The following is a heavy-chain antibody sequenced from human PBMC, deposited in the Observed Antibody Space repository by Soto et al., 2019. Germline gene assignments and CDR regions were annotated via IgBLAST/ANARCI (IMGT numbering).Heavy chain of an antibody. V-gene: IGHV1-3*01. J-gene: IGHJ5*02. CDR2: INAGNGNT. CDR3: ARDPRDILTGPWFDP. D-gene: IGHD3-9*01. CDR1: GYTFTSYA. Sequence: ASVKVSCKASGYTFTSYAMHWVRQAPGQRLEWMGWINAGNGNTKYSQKFQGRVTMTRDTSTSTVYMELSSLRSDDTAVYYCARDPRDILTGPWFDPWGQGTLVTVSS.